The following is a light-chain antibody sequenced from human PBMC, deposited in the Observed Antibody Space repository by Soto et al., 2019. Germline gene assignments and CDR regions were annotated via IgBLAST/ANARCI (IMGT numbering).Light chain of an antibody. J-gene: IGKJ1*01. Sequence: ESVLTQSPGTLSLSPGEKATLSCRASQSVSSSYLAWYQQKPGQAPRLLIYGASSRATGIPDRFSGSGSGTDFTLTVIRLEPEDFEVYYCQQFGSSAWTFGQGTKVEIK. CDR1: QSVSSSY. V-gene: IGKV3-20*01. CDR2: GAS. CDR3: QQFGSSAWT.